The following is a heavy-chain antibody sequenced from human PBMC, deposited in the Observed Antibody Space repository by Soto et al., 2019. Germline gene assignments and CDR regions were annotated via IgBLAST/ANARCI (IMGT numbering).Heavy chain of an antibody. Sequence: GESLKISCKGSGYSFTSYWISWVRQMPGKGLEWMGRIDPSDSYTNYSPSFQGHVTISADKSISTAYLQWSSLKASDTAMYYCARTSVVPAAPSYYYYGMDVWGQGTTVTVYS. D-gene: IGHD2-2*01. CDR3: ARTSVVPAAPSYYYYGMDV. J-gene: IGHJ6*02. CDR2: IDPSDSYT. CDR1: GYSFTSYW. V-gene: IGHV5-10-1*01.